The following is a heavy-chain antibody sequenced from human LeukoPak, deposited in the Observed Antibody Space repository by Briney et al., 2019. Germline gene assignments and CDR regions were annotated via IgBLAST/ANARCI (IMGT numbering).Heavy chain of an antibody. V-gene: IGHV3-23*01. D-gene: IGHD6-6*01. J-gene: IGHJ4*02. Sequence: PGGSLRLSCAASGFTFTNYVMTWVRQAPGKGLEWISTISVSGATTYYAGSVQGRFTISRDNSKNTLSLRMNNLRAEDSAIYYCTSRKEYSTSSVYYWGQGTLVTVSS. CDR3: TSRKEYSTSSVYY. CDR1: GFTFTNYV. CDR2: ISVSGATT.